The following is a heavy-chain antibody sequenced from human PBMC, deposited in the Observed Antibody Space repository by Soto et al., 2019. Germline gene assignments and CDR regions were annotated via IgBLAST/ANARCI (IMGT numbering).Heavy chain of an antibody. J-gene: IGHJ6*02. V-gene: IGHV4-31*03. Sequence: PSETLSLTCTFSGGSISSGGYYWSWIRQHPGKGLEWIGYIYYSGSTYYNPSLKSRVTISVDTSKNQFSLKLSSVTAADTAVYYCARWHSSSWRETDYYYYGMDVWGQGTTVTVSS. CDR2: IYYSGST. D-gene: IGHD6-13*01. CDR1: GGSISSGGYY. CDR3: ARWHSSSWRETDYYYYGMDV.